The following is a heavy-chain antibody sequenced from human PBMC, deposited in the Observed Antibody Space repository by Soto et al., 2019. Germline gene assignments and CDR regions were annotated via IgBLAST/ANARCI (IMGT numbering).Heavy chain of an antibody. J-gene: IGHJ4*02. V-gene: IGHV4-59*11. CDR1: GGSISGHH. CDR2: IYPSGST. CDR3: ARYSSESSGYYQQDY. Sequence: LSLTCTVSGGSISGHHWSWFRQTPGKRPEWIGYIYPSGSTNYNSSLKSRVIIAIDTSKNQFSLRLSSVTAADTAVYFCARYSSESSGYYQQDYWGQGALVTVS. D-gene: IGHD3-22*01.